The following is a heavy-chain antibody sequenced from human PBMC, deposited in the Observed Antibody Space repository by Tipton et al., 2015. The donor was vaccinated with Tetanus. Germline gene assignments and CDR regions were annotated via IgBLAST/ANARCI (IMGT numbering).Heavy chain of an antibody. Sequence: SGFTFSSYAMSWVRQAPGKGLEWVSAISGSGGSTYYADSVKGRFTISRDNSKNTLYLQMNSLRAEDTAVYYCAKDVAAAGRYYFDYWGQGTLVTVSS. CDR3: AKDVAAAGRYYFDY. CDR1: GFTFSSYA. CDR2: ISGSGGST. V-gene: IGHV3-23*01. D-gene: IGHD6-13*01. J-gene: IGHJ4*02.